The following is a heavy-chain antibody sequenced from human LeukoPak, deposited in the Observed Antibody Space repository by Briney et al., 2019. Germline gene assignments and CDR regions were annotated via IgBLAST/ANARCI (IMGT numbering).Heavy chain of an antibody. Sequence: GGSLRLSCAASGFRFSTYSMHWVRQAPGKRLEWMAFIRYDGNKEDYADSVKGRFTVSKDDSKNTVYLLMSSLRPEDTAVYYCARDVNLKQLADWGQGTLVTVSS. CDR2: IRYDGNKE. J-gene: IGHJ1*01. CDR1: GFRFSTYS. CDR3: ARDVNLKQLAD. V-gene: IGHV3-30*02. D-gene: IGHD6-6*01.